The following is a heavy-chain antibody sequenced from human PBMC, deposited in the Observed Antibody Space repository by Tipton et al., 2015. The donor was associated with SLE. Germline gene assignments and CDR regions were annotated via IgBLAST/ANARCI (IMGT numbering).Heavy chain of an antibody. J-gene: IGHJ6*02. CDR1: GLTVNSNY. CDR2: IYSGGTT. CDR3: AREKPHPHYYYYYAMDV. Sequence: SLRLSCAAYGLTVNSNYMSWVRQAPGKGLEWVSVIYSGGTTLYADSVKGRFTISRDNSKNTVYLQMNSLRAEDTAVYFCAREKPHPHYYYYYAMDVWGQGTTVTVSS. V-gene: IGHV3-66*01.